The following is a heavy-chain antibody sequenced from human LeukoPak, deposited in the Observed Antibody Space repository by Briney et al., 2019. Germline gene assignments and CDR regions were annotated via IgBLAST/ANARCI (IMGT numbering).Heavy chain of an antibody. D-gene: IGHD3-16*02. CDR3: ATGRPHYVWGSYRPYYFDY. V-gene: IGHV1-18*01. CDR1: GYTFTSYG. Sequence: EASVKVSCKASGYTFTSYGISWVRQAPGQGLEWMGWISAYNGNTNYAQKLQGRVTMTEDTSTDTAYMELSSLRSEDTAVYYCATGRPHYVWGSYRPYYFDYWGQGTLVTVSS. J-gene: IGHJ4*02. CDR2: ISAYNGNT.